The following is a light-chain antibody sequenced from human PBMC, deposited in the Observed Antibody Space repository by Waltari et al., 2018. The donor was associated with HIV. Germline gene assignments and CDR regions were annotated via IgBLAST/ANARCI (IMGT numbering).Light chain of an antibody. V-gene: IGLV1-36*01. CDR2: YDN. CDR3: AAWDDTLNGFV. J-gene: IGLJ1*01. Sequence: QSVLTQPPSVSEAPRQRVSISPSGTNSNNRNNAVYWYQQLPGKAPKLLIYYDNLLSSGVSDRFSGSKSGTSASLAISGLQSEDEADYYCAAWDDTLNGFVFGSGTRVTVL. CDR1: NSNNRNNA.